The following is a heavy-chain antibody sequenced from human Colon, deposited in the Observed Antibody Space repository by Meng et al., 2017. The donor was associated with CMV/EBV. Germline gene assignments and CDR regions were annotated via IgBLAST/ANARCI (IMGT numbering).Heavy chain of an antibody. J-gene: IGHJ5*02. V-gene: IGHV1-8*01. CDR1: D. CDR3: ARKSPFVPPLTVQSRDNWFDP. Sequence: DIHWVRQATGQGLEWMGWMNPNTGNTAYAQKFQGRVTMTRNTSISTAYMELRSLRSEDTAIYYCARKSPFVPPLTVQSRDNWFDPWGQGTLVTVSS. D-gene: IGHD7-27*01. CDR2: MNPNTGNT.